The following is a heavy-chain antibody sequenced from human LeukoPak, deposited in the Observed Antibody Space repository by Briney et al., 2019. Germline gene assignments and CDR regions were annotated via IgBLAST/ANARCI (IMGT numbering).Heavy chain of an antibody. V-gene: IGHV3-21*01. Sequence: GGSLRLSCAASGFTVSDNYMSWVRQAPGKGLEWVSSISSSSSYIYYADSVKGRFTISRDNAKNSLYLQMNSLRAEDTAVYYCARAPLETYSSSWRPGWFDPWGQGTLVTVSS. CDR3: ARAPLETYSSSWRPGWFDP. CDR2: ISSSSSYI. J-gene: IGHJ5*02. CDR1: GFTVSDNY. D-gene: IGHD6-13*01.